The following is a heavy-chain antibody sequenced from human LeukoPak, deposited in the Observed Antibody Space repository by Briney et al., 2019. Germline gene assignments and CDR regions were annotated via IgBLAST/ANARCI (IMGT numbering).Heavy chain of an antibody. CDR2: IDHSGST. CDR1: SGSFSGYS. D-gene: IGHD2-2*02. V-gene: IGHV4-34*01. Sequence: SETLSLTCALCSGSFSGYSWRWIRQPPGKGLEWIGEIDHSGSTNCNPSLKSRVTISVDASKNQFSLKLSSVTAADTAVYYCARGGYCSSTSCYTLLGIVDERNWFDPWGQGTLVTVPS. CDR3: ARGGYCSSTSCYTLLGIVDERNWFDP. J-gene: IGHJ5*02.